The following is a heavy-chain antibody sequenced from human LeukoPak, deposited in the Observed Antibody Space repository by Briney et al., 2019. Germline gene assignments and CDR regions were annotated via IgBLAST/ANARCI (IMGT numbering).Heavy chain of an antibody. CDR1: VYTFTAYY. D-gene: IGHD2-2*01. Sequence: ASVKVSCKASVYTFTAYYLHWVRHAPGQGPEWVGWINPKSGGTKYAPKFQGSVTMTRDTSISTAYMELSRLRSDDTAVYYCARELGYCSSTSCYYYFDYSGQGTLVTVSS. V-gene: IGHV1-2*02. CDR3: ARELGYCSSTSCYYYFDY. CDR2: INPKSGGT. J-gene: IGHJ4*02.